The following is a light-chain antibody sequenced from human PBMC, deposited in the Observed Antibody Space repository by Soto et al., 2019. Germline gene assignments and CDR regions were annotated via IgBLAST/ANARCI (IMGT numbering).Light chain of an antibody. V-gene: IGKV3-11*01. CDR3: QQRGNWPPTYP. CDR1: QSVSSY. J-gene: IGKJ2*01. CDR2: DAS. Sequence: EIVLTQSPATLSLSPGERATLSCRASQSVSSYLAWYQQKPGQAPRLLIYDASNRATGIPARFSGSGSGTDFTLTISSREPEDFAVYYCQQRGNWPPTYPFGQGTKLEIK.